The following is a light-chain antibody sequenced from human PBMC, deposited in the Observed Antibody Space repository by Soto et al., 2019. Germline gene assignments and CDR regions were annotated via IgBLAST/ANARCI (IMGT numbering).Light chain of an antibody. V-gene: IGKV3-11*01. CDR1: QSVSSY. Sequence: EIVLPQSPAPLSLSPGERATLSCRASQSVSSYLAWYQQKPGQAPRLLIYDASNRATGIPARFSGSESGTGFTLTISSLEPDDFSVYYCQQRSNWPWTFGQGTKGEIK. J-gene: IGKJ1*01. CDR3: QQRSNWPWT. CDR2: DAS.